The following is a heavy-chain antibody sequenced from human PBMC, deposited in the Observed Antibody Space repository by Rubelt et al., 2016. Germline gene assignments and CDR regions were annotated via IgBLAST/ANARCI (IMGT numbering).Heavy chain of an antibody. V-gene: IGHV4-39*07. CDR3: ATVLGRGYIYVPLGS. Sequence: QLQLQESGPGLVKPSETLSLTCTVSGGSISSSSYYWGWIRQPPGKGLEWIGSIYYSGSTYYNPSLKRRVTISVDTSKNQFFLKVSSGTAADTAVYYCATVLGRGYIYVPLGSWGQGTLVTVSS. D-gene: IGHD5-18*01. CDR1: GGSISSSSYY. CDR2: IYYSGST. J-gene: IGHJ4*02.